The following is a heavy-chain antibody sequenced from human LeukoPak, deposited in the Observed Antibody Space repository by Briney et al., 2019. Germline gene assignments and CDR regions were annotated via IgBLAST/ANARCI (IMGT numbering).Heavy chain of an antibody. V-gene: IGHV3-7*01. CDR3: ATYSSSNGREFQY. Sequence: GGSLRLSCAASGFTFSSYAMSWVRQAPGKGLEWVANIQQHGGETYYGDSVKGRFTISRGNAKNSLYLQMNSLRAEDTAVYYCATYSSSNGREFQYWGQGTLVTVSS. D-gene: IGHD2-2*01. CDR2: IQQHGGET. J-gene: IGHJ1*01. CDR1: GFTFSSYA.